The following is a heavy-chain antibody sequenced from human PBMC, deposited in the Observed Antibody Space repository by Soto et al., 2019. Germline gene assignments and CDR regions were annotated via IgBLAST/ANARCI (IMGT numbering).Heavy chain of an antibody. CDR2: ISAYNGNT. D-gene: IGHD4-17*01. J-gene: IGHJ4*02. V-gene: IGHV1-18*01. CDR3: ARDEPTVVTPAQAIDY. Sequence: QVQLVQSGAEVKKPGASVKVSCKASGYTFTSYGISWVRQAPGQGLEWMGWISAYNGNTNYAQKLQGGVTMTTDTSTSTAYMELRSLRSDDTAVYYCARDEPTVVTPAQAIDYWGQGTLVTVSS. CDR1: GYTFTSYG.